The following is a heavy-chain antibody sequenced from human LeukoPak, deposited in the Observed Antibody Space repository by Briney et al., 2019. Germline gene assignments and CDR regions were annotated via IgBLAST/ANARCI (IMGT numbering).Heavy chain of an antibody. CDR3: VRDPNYHDTSGSIGCNY. D-gene: IGHD3-22*01. CDR1: GYTFAAYY. Sequence: ASVKVSCKASGYTFAAYYMHWVRQAPGQGLEWMGRINPNSGGTDYAHKFHGRVTMTTDTSINTAYMELTWLRSDDTAVYYCVRDPNYHDTSGSIGCNYWGQGTLVTVSS. CDR2: INPNSGGT. J-gene: IGHJ4*02. V-gene: IGHV1-2*06.